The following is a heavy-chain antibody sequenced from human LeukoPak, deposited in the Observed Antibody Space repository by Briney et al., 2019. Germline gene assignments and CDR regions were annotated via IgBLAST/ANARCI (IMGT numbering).Heavy chain of an antibody. D-gene: IGHD3-10*01. CDR2: INHSGST. V-gene: IGHV4-34*01. Sequence: SETLSLTCAVYGGSFSGYYWSWIRQPPVKGLEWIGEINHSGSTNYNPSLKSRVTISVDTSKNQFSLKLSSVTAADTAVYYCARGLRGVTQYYFDYWGQGTLVTVSS. CDR1: GGSFSGYY. J-gene: IGHJ4*02. CDR3: ARGLRGVTQYYFDY.